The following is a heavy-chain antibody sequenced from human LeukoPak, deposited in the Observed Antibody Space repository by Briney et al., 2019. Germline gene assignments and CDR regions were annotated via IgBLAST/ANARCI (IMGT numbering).Heavy chain of an antibody. CDR2: INPSGGST. Sequence: GASVKVSCKASGYTFTSYYMHWVRQAPGQGLEWMGIINPSGGSTSYAQKFQGRVTMTRDTSTSTVYMELSSPRSEDTAVYYCARDMYSTVVVTAPFDYWGQGTLVTVSS. J-gene: IGHJ4*02. D-gene: IGHD2-21*02. CDR1: GYTFTSYY. CDR3: ARDMYSTVVVTAPFDY. V-gene: IGHV1-46*01.